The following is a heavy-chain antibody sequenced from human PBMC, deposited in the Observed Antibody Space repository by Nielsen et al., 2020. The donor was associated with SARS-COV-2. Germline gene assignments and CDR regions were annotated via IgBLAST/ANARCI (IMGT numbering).Heavy chain of an antibody. CDR2: ISYDGSNK. CDR3: ARVGSGVVPGPLGIGMWYSYYYMDV. D-gene: IGHD2-2*01. CDR1: GFTFSSYA. Sequence: GESLKISCAASGFTFSSYAMHWVRQAPGKGLEWVAVISYDGSNKYYVDSVKGRFTISRDNSKNTLYLQMNSLRAEDTAVYYCARVGSGVVPGPLGIGMWYSYYYMDVWGKGTTVTVSS. V-gene: IGHV3-30-3*01. J-gene: IGHJ6*03.